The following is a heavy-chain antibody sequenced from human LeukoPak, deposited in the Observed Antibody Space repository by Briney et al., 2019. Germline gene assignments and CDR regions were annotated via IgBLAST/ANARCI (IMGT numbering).Heavy chain of an antibody. V-gene: IGHV3-23*01. Sequence: GSLRLSCAASGLIFSNYGMSWVRPAPGKGLEWVSAVSGSGDTTYYADSVRGRFTVSRDNSKNTLYLQMNSLRAEDTAVYYCAKRGLPDYWGQGTLVTVSS. CDR2: VSGSGDTT. D-gene: IGHD3-16*01. J-gene: IGHJ4*02. CDR3: AKRGLPDY. CDR1: GLIFSNYG.